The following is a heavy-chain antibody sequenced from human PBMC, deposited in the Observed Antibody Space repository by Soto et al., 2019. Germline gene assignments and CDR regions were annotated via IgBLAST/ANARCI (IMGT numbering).Heavy chain of an antibody. Sequence: ASVKVSCKASGYTFTSYAMHWVRQAPGQRLEWMGWINAGNGNTKYSQKFQGRVTITRDISASTAYMELSSLRSEDTAVYYCARGGYCSSTSCYHFAYWGQGTLVTVSS. CDR2: INAGNGNT. CDR1: GYTFTSYA. J-gene: IGHJ4*02. CDR3: ARGGYCSSTSCYHFAY. D-gene: IGHD2-2*01. V-gene: IGHV1-3*01.